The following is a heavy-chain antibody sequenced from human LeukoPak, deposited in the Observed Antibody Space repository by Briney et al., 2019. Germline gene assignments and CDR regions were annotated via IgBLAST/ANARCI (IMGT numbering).Heavy chain of an antibody. J-gene: IGHJ3*01. CDR1: GGSISGYY. V-gene: IGHV4-59*01. Sequence: PSETLSLTCTVSGGSISGYYWTWIRQPPGKRLEWIGFIHHSGSSSYNPSLKSRVTISVDTSKNQFSLKLRSVTAADTAVYYCARDFTVMAVPGTDALDVWGQGTMVTVFS. CDR2: IHHSGSS. D-gene: IGHD6-19*01. CDR3: ARDFTVMAVPGTDALDV.